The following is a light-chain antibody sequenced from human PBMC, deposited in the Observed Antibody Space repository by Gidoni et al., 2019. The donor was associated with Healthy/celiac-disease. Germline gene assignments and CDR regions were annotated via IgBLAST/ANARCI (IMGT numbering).Light chain of an antibody. J-gene: IGKJ1*01. Sequence: EIVLTQSPGTLSLSPGERATLSCRASQSVSSSYLAWYQHKPGQAPRLLTYGASSRATGIPDRFSGSGSGTDFTLTISRLEPEDFAVYYCQQYGSSLRWTFGQGTKVEIK. CDR1: QSVSSSY. CDR3: QQYGSSLRWT. V-gene: IGKV3-20*01. CDR2: GAS.